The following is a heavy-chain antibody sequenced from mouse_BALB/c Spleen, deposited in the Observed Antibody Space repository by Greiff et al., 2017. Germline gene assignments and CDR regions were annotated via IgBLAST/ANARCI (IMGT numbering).Heavy chain of an antibody. CDR3: ARDGLLGYFDV. CDR1: GFSLTSYG. Sequence: VQRVESGPGLVAPSQSLCITCTVSGFSLTSYGVHWVRQPPGKGLEWLGVIWAGGSTNYNSALMSRLSISKDNSKCQVFLKMNSLQTDDTAMYYCARDGLLGYFDVWGAGTTVTVSS. D-gene: IGHD2-1*01. J-gene: IGHJ1*01. V-gene: IGHV2-9*02. CDR2: IWAGGST.